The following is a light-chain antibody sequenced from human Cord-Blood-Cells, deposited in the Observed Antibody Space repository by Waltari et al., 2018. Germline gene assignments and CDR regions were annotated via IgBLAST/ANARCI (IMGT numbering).Light chain of an antibody. CDR1: QSVSSY. J-gene: IGKJ2*01. Sequence: EIVLTQSPATLSLSTGERATLSCRASQSVSSYLAWYQQKTGQAPRLLIYDASNRATGIPARFSGSGSGTDFTLTISSLEPEDFAVYYCQQRSNWPYTFGQGTKLEIK. CDR2: DAS. V-gene: IGKV3-11*01. CDR3: QQRSNWPYT.